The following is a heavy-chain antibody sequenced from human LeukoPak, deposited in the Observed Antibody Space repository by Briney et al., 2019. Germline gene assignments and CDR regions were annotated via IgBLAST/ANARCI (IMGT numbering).Heavy chain of an antibody. D-gene: IGHD6-19*01. V-gene: IGHV4-34*01. CDR2: INHSGST. CDR1: GGSFSGYY. Sequence: SETLSLTCAVYGGSFSGYYWSWIRQPPGKGLEWIGEINHSGSTNYNPSLKSRVTISVDTSKNQFSLKLSSVTAADTAVYYCAAEVDSSQKSFDYWAREPWSPSPQ. J-gene: IGHJ4*02. CDR3: AAEVDSSQKSFDY.